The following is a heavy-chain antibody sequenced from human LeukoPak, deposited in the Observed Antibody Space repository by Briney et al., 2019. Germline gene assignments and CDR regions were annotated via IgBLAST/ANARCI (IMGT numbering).Heavy chain of an antibody. CDR1: GGSFSGYY. CDR3: AIHLGYQLRRGYYYVMDV. Sequence: SETLSLTCAVYGGSFSGYYWSWIRQPPGKGLDWIGYVYYSGSTDYNPSLKSRVTISVDTSKNQFSLKLSSVTAADTAVYYCAIHLGYQLRRGYYYVMDVWGPGTTVTVSS. CDR2: VYYSGST. D-gene: IGHD2-2*01. V-gene: IGHV4-59*08. J-gene: IGHJ6*02.